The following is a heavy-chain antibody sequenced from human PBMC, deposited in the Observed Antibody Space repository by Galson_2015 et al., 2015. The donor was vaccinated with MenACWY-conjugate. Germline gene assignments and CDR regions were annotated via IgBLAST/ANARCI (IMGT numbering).Heavy chain of an antibody. J-gene: IGHJ4*02. CDR2: IYDSGTT. Sequence: LTCTVSGGSARSSGYYWTWLRQPPGPGLEWIGLIYDSGTTKYNPSLKGRVTISLDTSKNQVSLKLSSVTAADTAVYYCAREFSYWGQGTLVTVSS. CDR3: AREFSY. CDR1: GGSARSSGYY. D-gene: IGHD2/OR15-2a*01. V-gene: IGHV4-61*08.